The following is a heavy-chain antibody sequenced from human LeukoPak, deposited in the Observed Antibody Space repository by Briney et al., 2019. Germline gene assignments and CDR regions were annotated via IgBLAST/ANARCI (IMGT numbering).Heavy chain of an antibody. J-gene: IGHJ4*02. CDR2: IKQDGSEK. D-gene: IGHD2-15*01. CDR3: AKPRGVVAATHYYFDY. CDR1: GFTFSSYW. Sequence: PGGSLRLSCATSGFTFSSYWMSWVRQAPGKGLEWVANIKQDGSEKYYVDSVKGRFTISRDNAKNSLYLQMNSLRAEDTAVYYCAKPRGVVAATHYYFDYWGQGTLVTVSS. V-gene: IGHV3-7*03.